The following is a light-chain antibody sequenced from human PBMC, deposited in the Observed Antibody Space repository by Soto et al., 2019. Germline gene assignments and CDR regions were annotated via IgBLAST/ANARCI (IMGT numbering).Light chain of an antibody. CDR3: EEYDSFG. Sequence: DIQMTQSPATLPASIGDRVTITCRASQSVTNWLAWYHQAPGTGPILLVYQASPLESGVASRFSGRGYGTEFPLTTSSLQPDDFGTYNCEEYDSFGFAQGTKVDI. J-gene: IGKJ1*01. CDR1: QSVTNW. CDR2: QAS. V-gene: IGKV1-5*01.